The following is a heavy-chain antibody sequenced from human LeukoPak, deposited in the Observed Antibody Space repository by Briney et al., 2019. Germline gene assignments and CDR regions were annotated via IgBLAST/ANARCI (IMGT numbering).Heavy chain of an antibody. Sequence: GESPKISCKGSGYSFSNYWIGWVRQMPGKGLEWMGFIYPGDSNARYSPSFQGQVTISVDKSISTAYLQWSSLKASDTAIYYCARKDSGFAEWGQGKLDSVSS. D-gene: IGHD3-22*01. CDR3: ARKDSGFAE. V-gene: IGHV5-51*01. CDR2: IYPGDSNA. CDR1: GYSFSNYW. J-gene: IGHJ4*02.